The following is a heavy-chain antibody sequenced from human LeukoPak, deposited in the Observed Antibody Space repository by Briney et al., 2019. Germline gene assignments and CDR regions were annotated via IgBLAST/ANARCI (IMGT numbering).Heavy chain of an antibody. V-gene: IGHV3-30*02. CDR2: IRYDGTDQ. D-gene: IGHD1-14*01. CDR1: GLSFGGYG. J-gene: IGHJ4*02. Sequence: SGGSLRLSCVVAGLSFGGYGMHWVRQAPGKGLEWVAYIRYDGTDQYYADSVKSRFTISRDNSKNTLYLQMNSLRADDTAVYYCAKPAKTDYADYWGQGTLVTVSS. CDR3: AKPAKTDYADY.